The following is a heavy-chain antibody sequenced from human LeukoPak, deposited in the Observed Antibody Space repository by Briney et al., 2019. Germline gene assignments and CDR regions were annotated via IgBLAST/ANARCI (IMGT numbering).Heavy chain of an antibody. Sequence: GGSLRLSCAASGFTFSSYSMNWVRQAPGKGLEWVAFIRYDGSNKYYADSVKGRFTISRDTSKNTLYLQMNSLRAEDTAVYYCVRDGGATMVRGVATYDSWGQGTLVTVSS. D-gene: IGHD3-10*01. CDR1: GFTFSSYS. J-gene: IGHJ4*02. CDR2: IRYDGSNK. CDR3: VRDGGATMVRGVATYDS. V-gene: IGHV3-30*02.